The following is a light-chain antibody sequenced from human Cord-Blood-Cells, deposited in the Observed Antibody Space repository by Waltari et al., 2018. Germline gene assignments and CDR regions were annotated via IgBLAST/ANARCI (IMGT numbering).Light chain of an antibody. CDR1: RSVSSY. CDR3: QQRSNWPPGYT. J-gene: IGKJ2*01. CDR2: DAS. V-gene: IGKV3-11*01. Sequence: EIVLPQSPATLSLSPGERATLSCRASRSVSSYLAWYQQNPGQAPRLLIYDASNRATGIPARFSGSGSGTDFTLTISSLEPEDFAVYYCQQRSNWPPGYTFGQGTKLEIK.